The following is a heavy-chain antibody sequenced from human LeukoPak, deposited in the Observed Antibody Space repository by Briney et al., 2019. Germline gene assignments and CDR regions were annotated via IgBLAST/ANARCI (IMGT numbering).Heavy chain of an antibody. D-gene: IGHD3-3*01. V-gene: IGHV4-39*01. CDR3: AKQSNDLWSGYSAPPGYGMDV. Sequence: SETLSLTCTVSGGSISSSSYYWGWIRQPPGKGLEWIGSIYYSGSTYYNPSLKSRVTISVDTSKNQFSLKLSSVTAADTAVYYCAKQSNDLWSGYSAPPGYGMDVWGQGITVTVSS. CDR1: GGSISSSSYY. CDR2: IYYSGST. J-gene: IGHJ6*02.